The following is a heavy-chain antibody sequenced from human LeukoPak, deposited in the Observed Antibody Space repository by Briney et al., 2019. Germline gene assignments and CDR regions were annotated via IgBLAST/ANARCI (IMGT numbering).Heavy chain of an antibody. D-gene: IGHD2-2*01. CDR3: ARDPRGRQLLFSSFDY. J-gene: IGHJ4*02. CDR1: GFTFSSYA. CDR2: ISYGGSNK. V-gene: IGHV3-30*01. Sequence: GRSLRLSCAASGFTFSSYAMHWVRQAPGKGLEWVAVISYGGSNKYYADSVKGRFTISRDNSKNTLYLQMNSLRAEDTAVYYCARDPRGRQLLFSSFDYWGQGTLVTVSS.